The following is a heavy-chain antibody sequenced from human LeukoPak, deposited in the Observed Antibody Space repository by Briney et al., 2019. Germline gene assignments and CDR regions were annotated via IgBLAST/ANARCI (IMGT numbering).Heavy chain of an antibody. Sequence: GGSLRLSCAASGFTFSNYAMTWVRQAPGKGLEWVSGISGSGASTYYAGSVKSRFTISRDNSKNTLYLQMNSLRAEDTAVYYCAKEPDFGVVITSDYWGQGTLVTVSS. CDR3: AKEPDFGVVITSDY. CDR2: ISGSGAST. V-gene: IGHV3-23*01. J-gene: IGHJ4*02. CDR1: GFTFSNYA. D-gene: IGHD3-3*01.